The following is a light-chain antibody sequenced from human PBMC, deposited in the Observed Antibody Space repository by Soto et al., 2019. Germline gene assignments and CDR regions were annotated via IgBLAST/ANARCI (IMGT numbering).Light chain of an antibody. CDR1: QDFSSY. J-gene: IGKJ4*01. Sequence: DIQLTQSPSFLSASIGDRVTITCRASQDFSSYLAWYQQKPGKAPNLLIYVASTLQSEVPSRFSGSGSGTEFTLTISSVQPEDFATYYCQQLNSFPLTFGGGTKVASK. V-gene: IGKV1-9*01. CDR3: QQLNSFPLT. CDR2: VAS.